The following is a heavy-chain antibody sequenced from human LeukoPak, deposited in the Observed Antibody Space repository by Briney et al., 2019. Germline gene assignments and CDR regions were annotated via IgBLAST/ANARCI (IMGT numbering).Heavy chain of an antibody. CDR1: GYTFTSYD. Sequence: ASVKVSCRASGYTFTSYDINWVRQATGQGLEWMGWMSPNSGNTGYAQKFQGRVTMTRNTSISTAYMELSSLRSEDTAVYYCAGTTTEAATFDYWGQGTLVTVSS. D-gene: IGHD2-15*01. J-gene: IGHJ4*02. CDR2: MSPNSGNT. CDR3: AGTTTEAATFDY. V-gene: IGHV1-8*01.